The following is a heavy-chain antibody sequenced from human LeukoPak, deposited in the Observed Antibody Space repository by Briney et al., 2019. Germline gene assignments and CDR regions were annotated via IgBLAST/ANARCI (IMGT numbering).Heavy chain of an antibody. J-gene: IGHJ4*02. D-gene: IGHD6-19*01. Sequence: SQTLSLTCAISGDSVSSNSAAWNWIRQSPSRGLEWLGRTYYRSKWYNDYAVSVKSRITINPDTSKNQFSLKLSSVTAADTAVYYCARMYPDSSGWNFDYWGQGTLVTVSS. CDR2: TYYRSKWYN. CDR1: GDSVSSNSAA. CDR3: ARMYPDSSGWNFDY. V-gene: IGHV6-1*01.